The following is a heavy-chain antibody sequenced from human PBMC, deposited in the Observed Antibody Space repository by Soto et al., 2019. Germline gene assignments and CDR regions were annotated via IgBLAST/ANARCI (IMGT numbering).Heavy chain of an antibody. CDR1: GGTFSDHA. V-gene: IGHV1-69*06. J-gene: IGHJ4*02. CDR2: IIPVFGTP. D-gene: IGHD3-10*01. CDR3: ARDLEFRDGNISHLDY. Sequence: QVQLVQSGAEVKKPGSSVKVSCEASGGTFSDHAFNWVRQAPGQGLEWMGGIIPVFGTPNYAQKFQGRVTITADKATRRIYMELRSLRSEDTAVYYCARDLEFRDGNISHLDYWGQGTLVTVS.